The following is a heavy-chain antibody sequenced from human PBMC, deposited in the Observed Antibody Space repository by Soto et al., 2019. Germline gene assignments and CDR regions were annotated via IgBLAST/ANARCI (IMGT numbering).Heavy chain of an antibody. CDR3: AKVPLVQSVHYYYGMDV. CDR2: ISGSGGST. V-gene: IGHV3-23*01. Sequence: GGSLRLSCAASGFTFSTNAMSWVRQAPGKGLEWVSAISGSGGSTYYADSVKGRFTISRDNSKNTLYLQMNSLRAEDTAVYYCAKVPLVQSVHYYYGMDVWGQGNTVTVSS. D-gene: IGHD6-6*01. CDR1: GFTFSTNA. J-gene: IGHJ6*02.